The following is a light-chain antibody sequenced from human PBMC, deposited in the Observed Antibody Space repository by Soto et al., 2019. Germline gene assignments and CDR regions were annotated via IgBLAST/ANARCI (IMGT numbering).Light chain of an antibody. J-gene: IGLJ1*01. V-gene: IGLV2-14*03. CDR2: EDS. CDR1: SSDVGAYDF. Sequence: QSVLTQPASVSGSPGQSITISCTGTSSDVGAYDFVSWYQQHPDKAPKLMIYEDSNRPSGVSNRLSGSKSVNTATLTISGLQAEDEADYYCSSYTSSSTRVFGTGTKVTVL. CDR3: SSYTSSSTRV.